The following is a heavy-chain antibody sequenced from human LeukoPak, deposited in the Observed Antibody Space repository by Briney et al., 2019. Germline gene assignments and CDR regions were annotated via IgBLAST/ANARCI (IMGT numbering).Heavy chain of an antibody. J-gene: IGHJ4*02. V-gene: IGHV3-48*03. CDR3: ATDLSY. Sequence: GGYLRLSCVSSQFNFITYEMNSLRQAPGKGLECVSYISSSRYTIYYADSVNGRFTISRDNAKSSLYLQMNSLRAEDTALSFCATDLSYWGQGTLVTVSS. CDR2: ISSSRYTI. CDR1: QFNFITYE.